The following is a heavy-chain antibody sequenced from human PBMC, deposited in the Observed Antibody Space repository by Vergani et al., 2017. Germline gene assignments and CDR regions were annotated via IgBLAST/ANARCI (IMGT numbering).Heavy chain of an antibody. CDR2: VSFRGDT. Sequence: QVKLQESGPGLVKPSETLSLTCTVSGASVNSYYWSWIRQPPGKGLEWVGYVSFRGDTLYDPSVKGRMTISLNTSSNPFSLYLTSVTAADTAVYYCARSRIYDGAGSPDYWGQGTLVTVSS. V-gene: IGHV4-59*02. D-gene: IGHD3-10*01. CDR1: GASVNSYY. CDR3: ARSRIYDGAGSPDY. J-gene: IGHJ4*02.